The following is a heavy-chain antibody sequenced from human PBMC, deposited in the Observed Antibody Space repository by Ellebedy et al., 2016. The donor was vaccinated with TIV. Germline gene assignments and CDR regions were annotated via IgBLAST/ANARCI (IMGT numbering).Heavy chain of an antibody. V-gene: IGHV1-69*04. CDR3: ARADSSSWYDWYYYYGMDV. J-gene: IGHJ6*02. Sequence: AASVKVSCKASGGTFSSYAISWVRQAPGQGLEWMGRIIPILGIANYAQKFQGRVTITRDTSASTAYMELSSLRSEDTAVYYCARADSSSWYDWYYYYGMDVWGQGTTVTVSS. CDR2: IIPILGIA. CDR1: GGTFSSYA. D-gene: IGHD6-13*01.